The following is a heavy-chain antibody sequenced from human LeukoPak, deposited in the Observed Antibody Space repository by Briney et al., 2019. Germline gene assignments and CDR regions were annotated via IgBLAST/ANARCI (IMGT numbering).Heavy chain of an antibody. CDR3: ARGRDGYNER. CDR1: GGSISSGSYY. V-gene: IGHV4-61*02. D-gene: IGHD5-24*01. J-gene: IGHJ4*02. Sequence: SETLSLTCTVSGGSISSGSYYWSWIRQPAGKGLEWIGRIYSSGSTNYNPSLKSRVTISVDKSKNQFSLKLSSVTAADTAVYYCARGRDGYNERWGQGTLVTVSS. CDR2: IYSSGST.